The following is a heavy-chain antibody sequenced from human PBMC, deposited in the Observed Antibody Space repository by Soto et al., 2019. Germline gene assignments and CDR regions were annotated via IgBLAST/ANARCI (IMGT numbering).Heavy chain of an antibody. CDR1: GCSISSYY. CDR2: IYTSGST. CDR3: ARKLAYYCESSGCYRDEFDI. Sequence: SETLSLSCAVSGCSISSYYWSWIRQPAGKGLEWVGRIYTSGSTKYNPARKRRVTMSVDTSKNQFSLKLSSVTAADTAVYYCARKLAYYCESSGCYRDEFDIWGQGTMVTVSS. D-gene: IGHD3-22*01. V-gene: IGHV4-4*07. J-gene: IGHJ3*02.